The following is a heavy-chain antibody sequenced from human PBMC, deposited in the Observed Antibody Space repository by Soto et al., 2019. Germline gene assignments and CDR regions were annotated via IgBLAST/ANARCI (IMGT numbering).Heavy chain of an antibody. D-gene: IGHD1-1*01. CDR2: VSGGSGVT. Sequence: EVQLLESGGGLVQPGGSLRLSCAVSGFSFSTYGVTWVRQAPGKGLEWVSGVSGGSGVTHYADSVKGRFTITGDNSKNTVYLHINRRRVADTAVYYCAKWNGYGDYWGPGSLVTVSS. CDR1: GFSFSTYG. J-gene: IGHJ4*02. CDR3: AKWNGYGDY. V-gene: IGHV3-23*01.